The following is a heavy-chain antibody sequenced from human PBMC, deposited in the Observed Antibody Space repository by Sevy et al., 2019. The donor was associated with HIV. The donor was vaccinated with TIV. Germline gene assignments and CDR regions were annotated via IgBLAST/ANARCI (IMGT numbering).Heavy chain of an antibody. Sequence: GGSLRLSCAASGFTVSRYAMHWVRQTPGKGLEWVAIISSDGSTQYYADSVKGRFTISRDSSKNTLYLQMNSLRDEDTAVYYCATPKGIVGATNYFHYWGQGTLVTVSS. CDR3: ATPKGIVGATNYFHY. V-gene: IGHV3-30*03. CDR2: ISSDGSTQ. CDR1: GFTVSRYA. J-gene: IGHJ1*01. D-gene: IGHD1-26*01.